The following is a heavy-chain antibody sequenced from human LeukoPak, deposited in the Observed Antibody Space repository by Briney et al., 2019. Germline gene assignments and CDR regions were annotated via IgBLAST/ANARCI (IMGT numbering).Heavy chain of an antibody. V-gene: IGHV3-21*01. J-gene: IGHJ4*02. CDR1: GFTFSSYS. CDR2: ISSSSSYI. CDR3: ARGRSSGDY. D-gene: IGHD3-22*01. Sequence: RTGGSLRLSCAASGFTFSSYSMNWVSQDPGNGLEWVSSISSSSSYIYYAHSVNGRFTISRDNTKNSLYLQMNSLRAEETAVYYCARGRSSGDYWGQGTLVTVSS.